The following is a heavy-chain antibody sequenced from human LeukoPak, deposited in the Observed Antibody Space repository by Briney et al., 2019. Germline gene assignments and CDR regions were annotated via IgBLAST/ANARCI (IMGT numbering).Heavy chain of an antibody. CDR3: ARDRLFDL. V-gene: IGHV3-21*01. Sequence: GGSLRLSCAASGFTFSSYDMDWVRQAPGKGLEWVSSISSAGNYIYYADSVKGRFTISRGNAKNSLYLQMNSLRADDTAVYYCARDRLFDLWGRGTLVTVSS. CDR1: GFTFSSYD. D-gene: IGHD6-19*01. J-gene: IGHJ2*01. CDR2: ISSAGNYI.